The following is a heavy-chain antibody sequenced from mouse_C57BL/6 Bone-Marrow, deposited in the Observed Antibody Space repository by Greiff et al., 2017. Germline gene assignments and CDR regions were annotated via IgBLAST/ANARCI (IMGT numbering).Heavy chain of an antibody. J-gene: IGHJ4*01. CDR1: GFTFSDYG. CDR3: ARPLGMGARDY. Sequence: DVKLVESGGGLVKPGGSLKLSCAASGFTFSDYGMHWVRQAPEKGLEWVAYISSGSSTIYYAGTVKGRFTISRDNSKNTLFLQMTSLRSEDTAMYYCARPLGMGARDYWDQGTSVTVSS. D-gene: IGHD4-1*01. V-gene: IGHV5-17*01. CDR2: ISSGSSTI.